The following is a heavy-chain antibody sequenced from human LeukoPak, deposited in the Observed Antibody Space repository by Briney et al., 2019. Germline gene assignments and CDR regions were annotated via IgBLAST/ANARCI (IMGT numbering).Heavy chain of an antibody. CDR3: ARHPDRYDILTGYSDY. J-gene: IGHJ4*02. D-gene: IGHD3-9*01. CDR1: GGSISSSSYY. CDR2: IYYSGST. Sequence: SETLSLTCTVSGGSISSSSYYWGWIRQPPGKGLEWIGSIYYSGSTYYNPSLKSRVTISVDTSKNQFSLKLSSVTAADTAVYYCARHPDRYDILTGYSDYWGQGTLVTVSS. V-gene: IGHV4-39*01.